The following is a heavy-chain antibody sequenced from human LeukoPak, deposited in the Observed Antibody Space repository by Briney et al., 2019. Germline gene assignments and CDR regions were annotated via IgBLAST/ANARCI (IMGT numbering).Heavy chain of an antibody. V-gene: IGHV4-31*03. Sequence: KPSETLSLTCTVSGGSISSGGYYWSWIRQHPGKGLEWIGYIYYSGSTYYNPSLKSRVTISVDTSKNQFSLKLSSVTAADTAVYYCARVIAVVTNDAFDIWGQGTMVTVSS. CDR1: GGSISSGGYY. D-gene: IGHD6-19*01. J-gene: IGHJ3*02. CDR3: ARVIAVVTNDAFDI. CDR2: IYYSGST.